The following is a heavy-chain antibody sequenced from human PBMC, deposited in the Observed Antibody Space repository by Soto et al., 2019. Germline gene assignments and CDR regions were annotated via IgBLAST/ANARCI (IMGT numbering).Heavy chain of an antibody. V-gene: IGHV1-58*01. CDR3: AAEVNYDFWSGFFDY. J-gene: IGHJ4*02. CDR2: IVVGSGNT. D-gene: IGHD3-3*01. CDR1: GFTFTSSA. Sequence: SVKVSCKASGFTFTSSAVQWVRQARGQRLERIGWIVVGSGNTNYAQKFQERVTITRDMSTSTAYMELSSLRSEDTAVYYCAAEVNYDFWSGFFDYWGQGTLVTVSS.